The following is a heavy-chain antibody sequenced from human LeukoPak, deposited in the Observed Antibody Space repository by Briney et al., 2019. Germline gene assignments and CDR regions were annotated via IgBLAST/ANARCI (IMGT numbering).Heavy chain of an antibody. CDR3: TRPGSGDPDY. CDR1: GFTFSSYG. J-gene: IGHJ4*02. CDR2: IRYDGSNK. D-gene: IGHD3-10*01. Sequence: GGSLRLSCAASGFTFSSYGMHWVRQAPGKGLEWVAFIRYDGSNKYYADSVKGRFTISRDNSKNTLYLQMNSLRAEDTAMYYCTRPGSGDPDYWGQGTLVTVSS. V-gene: IGHV3-30*02.